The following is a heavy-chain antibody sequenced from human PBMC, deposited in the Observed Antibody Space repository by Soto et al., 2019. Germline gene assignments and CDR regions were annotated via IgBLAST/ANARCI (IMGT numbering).Heavy chain of an antibody. V-gene: IGHV1-2*02. J-gene: IGHJ6*02. D-gene: IGHD2-2*02. CDR2: INPNSGGT. CDR3: ATTRWAYCSSTSCYRKNYYSYGMDV. Sequence: ASLKVSCKASGYTFTGYYMHWVRQAPGQGLEWMGWINPNSGGTNYAQKFQGRVTMTRDTSISTAYMELSRLRSDDTAVYYCATTRWAYCSSTSCYRKNYYSYGMDVCGQGTTVTVSS. CDR1: GYTFTGYY.